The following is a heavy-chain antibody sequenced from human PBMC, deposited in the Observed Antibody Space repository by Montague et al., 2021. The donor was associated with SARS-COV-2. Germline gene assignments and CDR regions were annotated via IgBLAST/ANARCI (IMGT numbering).Heavy chain of an antibody. J-gene: IGHJ2*01. V-gene: IGHV4-4*02. CDR3: EREFRTYGYGGQYWYFDL. CDR2: IYHSGST. D-gene: IGHD3-10*01. Sequence: SETLSLTCAVSGGSISSSHWWSWVRQPPGKGLEWIGEIYHSGSTNYNPSLKSRATISIDKSKNQFSLKLSSVTAADTAVYYCEREFRTYGYGGQYWYFDLWGRGTLVTVSS. CDR1: GGSISSSHW.